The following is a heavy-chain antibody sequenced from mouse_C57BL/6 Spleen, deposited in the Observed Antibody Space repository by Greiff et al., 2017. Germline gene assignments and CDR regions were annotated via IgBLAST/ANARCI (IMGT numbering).Heavy chain of an antibody. CDR3: TREAVVATTPFDY. CDR1: GYTFTSYW. Sequence: EVKLVESGTVLARPGASVKMSCKTSGYTFTSYWMHWVKQRPGQGLEWIGAIYPGNSDTSYNQKFKGKAKLTAVTSASTAYMELSSLTNEDSAVYYCTREAVVATTPFDYWGQGTTLTVSS. D-gene: IGHD1-1*01. J-gene: IGHJ2*01. CDR2: IYPGNSDT. V-gene: IGHV1-5*01.